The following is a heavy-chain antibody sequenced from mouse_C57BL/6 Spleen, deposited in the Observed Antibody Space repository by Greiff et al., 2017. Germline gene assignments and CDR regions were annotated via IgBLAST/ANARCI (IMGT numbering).Heavy chain of an antibody. J-gene: IGHJ1*03. CDR1: GYTFTDYN. Sequence: EVQLQQSGPELVKPGASVKMSCKASGYTFTDYNMHWVKQSHGKSLEWIGYINPNNGGTSYNQKFKGKATLTVNKSSSTAYMELRSLTSEDSAVYYCAREGAFITTVVYWYFDVWGTGTTVTVSS. D-gene: IGHD1-1*01. V-gene: IGHV1-22*01. CDR2: INPNNGGT. CDR3: AREGAFITTVVYWYFDV.